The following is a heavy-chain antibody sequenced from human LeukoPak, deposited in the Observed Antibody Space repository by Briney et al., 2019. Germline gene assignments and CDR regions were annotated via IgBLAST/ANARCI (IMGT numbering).Heavy chain of an antibody. D-gene: IGHD3-22*01. CDR3: ITSHYYDSSGYSD. CDR1: GFTFSNAW. V-gene: IGHV3-15*01. J-gene: IGHJ4*02. CDR2: IKSKTDGGTT. Sequence: GGSLRLSCAASGFTFSNAWMSWVRQAPGKGLEWVGRIKSKTDGGTTDYAAPVKGRFTISRDDSKNTLYLQMNSLKTEDTAVYYCITSHYYDSSGYSDWGQGTLVTVSS.